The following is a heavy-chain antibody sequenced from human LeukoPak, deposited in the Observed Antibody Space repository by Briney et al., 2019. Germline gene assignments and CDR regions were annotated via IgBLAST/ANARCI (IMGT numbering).Heavy chain of an antibody. J-gene: IGHJ4*02. Sequence: SETLSLTCTVSGGSISSGDYYRSWIRQPPGKGLEWIGYIYYSGSTYYNPSLKSRVTISVDTSKNQFSLKLSSVTAADTAVYYCASIYCSGGSCYSPFDYWGQGTLVTVSS. CDR2: IYYSGST. D-gene: IGHD2-15*01. CDR3: ASIYCSGGSCYSPFDY. V-gene: IGHV4-30-4*08. CDR1: GGSISSGDYY.